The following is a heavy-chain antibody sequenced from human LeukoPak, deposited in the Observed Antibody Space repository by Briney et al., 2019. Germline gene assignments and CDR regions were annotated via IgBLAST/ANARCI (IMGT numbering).Heavy chain of an antibody. CDR2: IYTSGST. CDR3: ARERYFDWLNYYYYLDV. D-gene: IGHD3-9*01. CDR1: GGSISSGSYY. J-gene: IGHJ6*03. Sequence: PSETLSLTCIVSGGSISSGSYYWSWIRQPAGKGLEWIGRIYTSGSTNYNPSLKSRVTISVDTSKNQFSLKLSSVTAADTAVYFCARERYFDWLNYYYYLDVWGKGATVTVSS. V-gene: IGHV4-61*02.